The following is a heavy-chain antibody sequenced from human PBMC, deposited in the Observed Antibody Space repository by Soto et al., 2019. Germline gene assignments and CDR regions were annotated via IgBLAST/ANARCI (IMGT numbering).Heavy chain of an antibody. CDR3: ARDLNQWLVRVNWFDP. CDR1: GYTFTSYG. CDR2: ISAYNGNT. Sequence: ASVKVSCKASGYTFTSYGISWVRQAPGQGLEWMGWISAYNGNTNYAQKLQGRVTMTTDTSTSTAYMELRSLRSDDTAVYYCARDLNQWLVRVNWFDPWGQGTLVTVSS. J-gene: IGHJ5*02. D-gene: IGHD6-19*01. V-gene: IGHV1-18*01.